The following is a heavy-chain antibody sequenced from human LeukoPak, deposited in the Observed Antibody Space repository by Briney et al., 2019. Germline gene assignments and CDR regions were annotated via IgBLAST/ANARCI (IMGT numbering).Heavy chain of an antibody. D-gene: IGHD6-13*01. J-gene: IGHJ6*03. CDR2: ISSSSSYI. V-gene: IGHV3-21*01. Sequence: PGGSLRLSCAASGFTFSSYSMNWVRPAPGKGLEWVSSISSSSSYIYYADSVKGRFTISRDNAKNSLYLQMNSLRAEDTAVYYCARDKSAAGTIPYYYYYMDVWGKGTTVTVSS. CDR3: ARDKSAAGTIPYYYYYMDV. CDR1: GFTFSSYS.